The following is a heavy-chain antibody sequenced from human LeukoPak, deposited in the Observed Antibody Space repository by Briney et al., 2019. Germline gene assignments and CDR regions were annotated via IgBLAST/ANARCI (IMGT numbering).Heavy chain of an antibody. D-gene: IGHD4-17*01. V-gene: IGHV3-23*01. CDR2: ISGDSDRT. CDR1: GFTFSSHV. J-gene: IGHJ3*01. CDR3: ARRAVTMTTSWGAFDA. Sequence: PGAPLRLSCAASGFTFSSHVMNWVRQAPGKGLEWISSISGDSDRTFYADSVKGRFTISRDNSKNTLYLQMNSLRAEDTALYYCARRAVTMTTSWGAFDAWGQGTMVTVSS.